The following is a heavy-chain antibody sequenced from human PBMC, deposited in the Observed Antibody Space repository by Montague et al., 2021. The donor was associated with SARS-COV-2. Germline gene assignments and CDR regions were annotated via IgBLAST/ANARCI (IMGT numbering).Heavy chain of an antibody. Sequence: SETLSLTCTVSGGSISSYYWSWIRQPPGKGLEWIGYIYYSGSTNYNPSLKSRVTISVDTSKNQFSLKLSSVTTADTAVYYCARLGQYASSGYYLEDAFDIWGQGTMVTVSS. J-gene: IGHJ3*02. D-gene: IGHD3-22*01. CDR1: GGSISSYY. CDR2: IYYSGST. CDR3: ARLGQYASSGYYLEDAFDI. V-gene: IGHV4-59*08.